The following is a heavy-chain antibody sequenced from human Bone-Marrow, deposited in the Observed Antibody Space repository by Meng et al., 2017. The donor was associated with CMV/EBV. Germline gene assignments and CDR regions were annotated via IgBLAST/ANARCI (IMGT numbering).Heavy chain of an antibody. D-gene: IGHD3-10*01. CDR2: IRYDGSNK. J-gene: IGHJ6*02. Sequence: GESLKISCVASGFSFSNYAVNWVRQAPGKGLEWVAFIRYDGSNKYYADSVKGRFTIARDNSKNTLYLQINSLTAEDTAVYYCAKEGYYGSGYGMDVWGQGTTVTVSS. CDR3: AKEGYYGSGYGMDV. CDR1: GFSFSNYA. V-gene: IGHV3-30*02.